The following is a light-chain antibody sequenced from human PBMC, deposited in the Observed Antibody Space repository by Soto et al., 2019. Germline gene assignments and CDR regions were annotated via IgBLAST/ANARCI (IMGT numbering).Light chain of an antibody. CDR3: QQYGSSPRT. Sequence: EIVMPQSPANLSVSPGERDTLSCRASQSVSSSHLAWYQQKPGQAPRLIIYGASSRATGIPDRFSGSGSGTDFTLTISRLEPEDFAVYYCQQYGSSPRTFCQGTKVDIK. J-gene: IGKJ1*01. CDR1: QSVSSSH. V-gene: IGKV3-20*01. CDR2: GAS.